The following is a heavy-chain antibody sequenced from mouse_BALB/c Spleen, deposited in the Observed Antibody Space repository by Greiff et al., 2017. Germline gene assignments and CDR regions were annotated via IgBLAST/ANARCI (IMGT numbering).Heavy chain of an antibody. D-gene: IGHD2-4*01. CDR3: TRDGRDYEENMDY. CDR2: ISSGGSYT. CDR1: GFTFSSYT. V-gene: IGHV5-6-4*01. Sequence: EVQLVESGGGLVKPGGSLKLSCAASGFTFSSYTMSWVRQTPEKRLEWVATISSGGSYTYYPDSVKGRFTISRDNAKNTLYLQMSSLKSEDTAMYYCTRDGRDYEENMDYWGQGTSVTVSS. J-gene: IGHJ4*01.